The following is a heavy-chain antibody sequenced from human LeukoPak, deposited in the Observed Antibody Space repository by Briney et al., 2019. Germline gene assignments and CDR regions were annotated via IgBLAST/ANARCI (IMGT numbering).Heavy chain of an antibody. Sequence: GESLRISCKTSGYAFTNYWLGWVRQLPGKGLEWIGIIYPGDSATRFRQSFQGQVTISADKSISTAYLQWRSLKASDTAMYYCARSVVVVAAIVDYWGQGTLVTVSS. D-gene: IGHD2-15*01. CDR1: GYAFTNYW. V-gene: IGHV5-51*01. CDR3: ARSVVVVAAIVDY. CDR2: IYPGDSAT. J-gene: IGHJ4*02.